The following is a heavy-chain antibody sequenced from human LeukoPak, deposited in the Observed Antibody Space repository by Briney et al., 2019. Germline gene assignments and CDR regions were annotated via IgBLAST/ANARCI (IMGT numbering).Heavy chain of an antibody. V-gene: IGHV1-8*01. CDR2: MNPNSGNT. CDR3: ARGDAKRTAAVDYYYMDV. J-gene: IGHJ6*03. CDR1: GYTFTSYD. D-gene: IGHD6-13*01. Sequence: ASVKVSCKASGYTFTSYDINWVRQAPGQGLEWMGWMNPNSGNTGYAQKFQGRLTLTRNTSISTAYMELSSLRSEDTAVYYCARGDAKRTAAVDYYYMDVWGKGTTVTVSS.